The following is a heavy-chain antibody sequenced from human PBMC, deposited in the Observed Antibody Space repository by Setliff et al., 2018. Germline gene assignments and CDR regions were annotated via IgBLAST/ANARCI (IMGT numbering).Heavy chain of an antibody. D-gene: IGHD3-22*01. J-gene: IGHJ4*02. Sequence: QAGGSLRLSCAASGFTFATHAMHWVRQAPGKGLEWVAMIWADPNTKYYAGSVKGRFSVSRDNSKNTLYLQMNSLRAEDTAVYYCASGVPREYYDSSGSSMLDYWGQGTLVTVSS. CDR3: ASGVPREYYDSSGSSMLDY. CDR1: GFTFATHA. CDR2: IWADPNTK. V-gene: IGHV3-33*01.